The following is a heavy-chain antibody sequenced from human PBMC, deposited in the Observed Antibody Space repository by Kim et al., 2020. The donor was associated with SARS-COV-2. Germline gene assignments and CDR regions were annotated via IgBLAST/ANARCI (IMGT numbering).Heavy chain of an antibody. CDR3: ARDQGIYCSSTSCRYGMDV. CDR1: GYTFTSYA. D-gene: IGHD2-2*01. J-gene: IGHJ6*02. CDR2: INAGNGNT. Sequence: ASVKVSCKASGYTFTSYAMHWVRQAPGQRLEWMGWINAGNGNTHYSQKFQGRVTITRDTSASTAYMELSSLRSEDTAVYYCARDQGIYCSSTSCRYGMDVWGQGTPVTVSS. V-gene: IGHV1-3*01.